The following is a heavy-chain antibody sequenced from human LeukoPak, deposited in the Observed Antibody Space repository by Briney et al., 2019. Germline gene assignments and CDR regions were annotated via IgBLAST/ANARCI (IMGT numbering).Heavy chain of an antibody. CDR1: GGSINNYY. V-gene: IGHV4-4*07. CDR2: IYTRGST. D-gene: IGHD5-24*01. J-gene: IGHJ4*02. CDR3: ARERRWLQLQYFDY. Sequence: SETLSLTCTVSGGSINNYYWSWIRQPAGKGLEWIGRIYTRGSTNYNPSLKSRVTMSVDTSKNQFSLKLSSVTAADTAVYYCARERRWLQLQYFDYWGQGTLVTVSS.